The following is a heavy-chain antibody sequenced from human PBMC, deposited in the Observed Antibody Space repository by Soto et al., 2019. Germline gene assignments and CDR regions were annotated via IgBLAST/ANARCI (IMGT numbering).Heavy chain of an antibody. CDR2: IYHSGNT. CDR3: ARSYSSSWTSRGLRSDWFDP. D-gene: IGHD6-13*01. CDR1: GYSISLGYY. V-gene: IGHV4-38-2*01. Sequence: SETLSLTCAVSGYSISLGYYWGWIRQPPGKGLEWIGSIYHSGNTYYNPSLKSRVSISLDTSKNHFSLELTSVTAADTAVYYCARSYSSSWTSRGLRSDWFDPWGQGTLVTVSS. J-gene: IGHJ5*02.